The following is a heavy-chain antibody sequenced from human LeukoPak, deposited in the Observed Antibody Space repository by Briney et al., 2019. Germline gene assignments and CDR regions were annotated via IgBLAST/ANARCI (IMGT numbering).Heavy chain of an antibody. D-gene: IGHD2-15*01. Sequence: PGGSLRLSCAASGFTFSGSAMHWVRQASGKGLEWVGRIRSKANSYATAYAASVKGRFTISRDDSKNTAHLQMNSLKTEDTAVYYCTRQPERLGYCSGGSCYTRYYYYYYMDVWGKGTTVTISS. CDR2: IRSKANSYAT. J-gene: IGHJ6*03. CDR1: GFTFSGSA. V-gene: IGHV3-73*01. CDR3: TRQPERLGYCSGGSCYTRYYYYYYMDV.